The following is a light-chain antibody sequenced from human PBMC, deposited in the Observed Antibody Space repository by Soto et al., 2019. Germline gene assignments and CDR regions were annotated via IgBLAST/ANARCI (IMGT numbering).Light chain of an antibody. J-gene: IGKJ1*01. CDR2: AAS. V-gene: IGKV1-6*01. Sequence: AIQMTQSPSSLFASVGDSVTITCRASQGIRHHLGWYQQKPGKAPTLLIYAASTLQSGVPSRFGGRGSGTEFTLTISSLQPEDFATYYCLQDYKYPRTFGQGTKVEIK. CDR3: LQDYKYPRT. CDR1: QGIRHH.